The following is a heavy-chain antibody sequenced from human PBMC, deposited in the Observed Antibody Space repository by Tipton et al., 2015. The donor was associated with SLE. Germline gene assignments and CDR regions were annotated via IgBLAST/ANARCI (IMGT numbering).Heavy chain of an antibody. D-gene: IGHD6-13*01. Sequence: TLSLTCTVSGGSISSGGYYWSWIRQPPGKGLEWIGEINHSGSTNYNPSLKSRVTISVDTSKNQFSLKLSSVTAADTAVYYCATYSSSWYWFDPWGQGTLVTVSS. J-gene: IGHJ5*02. CDR1: GGSISSGGYY. CDR3: ATYSSSWYWFDP. V-gene: IGHV4-39*07. CDR2: INHSGST.